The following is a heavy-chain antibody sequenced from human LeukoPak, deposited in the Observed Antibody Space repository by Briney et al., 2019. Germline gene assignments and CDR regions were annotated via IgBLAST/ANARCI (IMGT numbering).Heavy chain of an antibody. Sequence: ASVKVSCKASGYTFTGYYMHWVRQAPGQGREWMGWLNPNSGGTNYTQKFQGRVTMTRDTSISTDYMELSRLRYDDTAVYYCAKGHKNCSGGSCYDYWGQGTLVTVSS. CDR1: GYTFTGYY. CDR2: LNPNSGGT. CDR3: AKGHKNCSGGSCYDY. J-gene: IGHJ4*02. D-gene: IGHD2-15*01. V-gene: IGHV1-2*02.